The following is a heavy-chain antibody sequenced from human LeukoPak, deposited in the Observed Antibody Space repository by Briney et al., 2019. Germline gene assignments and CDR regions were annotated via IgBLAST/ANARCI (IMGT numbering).Heavy chain of an antibody. J-gene: IGHJ4*02. V-gene: IGHV4-34*01. D-gene: IGHD3-22*01. CDR2: INHSGST. CDR1: GGSFSGYY. CDR3: ARGSNSGYTY. Sequence: KPSETLSLTCAVYGGSFSGYYWSWIRQPPGKGLEWIGEINHSGSTNYNPSLKSRVTISVDTSKNQFSLRLSSVTAEDTAVYYCARGSNSGYTYWGQGTLVTVSS.